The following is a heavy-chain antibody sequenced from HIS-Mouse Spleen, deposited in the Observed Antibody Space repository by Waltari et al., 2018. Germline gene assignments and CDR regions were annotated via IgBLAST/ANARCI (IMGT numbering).Heavy chain of an antibody. CDR2: SYYSGGT. V-gene: IGHV4-39*07. J-gene: IGHJ2*01. D-gene: IGHD6-13*01. CDR3: AREIPYSSSWYDWYFDL. CDR1: GGSISSSSYY. Sequence: QLQLQESGPGLVKPSETLSLTCTVSGGSISSSSYYWGWIRQPPGKGLEWIGSSYYSGGTDSNPSIKSRVTISVDTSRNQFSLKLSSVTAADTAVYYCAREIPYSSSWYDWYFDLWGRGTLVTVSS.